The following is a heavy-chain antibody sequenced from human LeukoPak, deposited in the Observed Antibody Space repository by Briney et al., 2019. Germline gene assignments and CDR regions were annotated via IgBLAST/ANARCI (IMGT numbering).Heavy chain of an antibody. CDR2: INPDSGGT. CDR1: GYTFSGYY. V-gene: IGHV1-2*02. CDR3: ARERFYSSGSKSNRVDY. D-gene: IGHD6-19*01. Sequence: ASVKVSCKASGYTFSGYYMHWVRQAPGQGLEWMGWINPDSGGTNYGQNFQGRVTMTRDTALNTAYMELSRLRSDGTAVYYCARERFYSSGSKSNRVDYWGQGTLVTVSS. J-gene: IGHJ4*02.